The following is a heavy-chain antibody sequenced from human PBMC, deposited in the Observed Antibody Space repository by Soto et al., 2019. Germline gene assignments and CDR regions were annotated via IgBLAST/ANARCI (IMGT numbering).Heavy chain of an antibody. V-gene: IGHV3-43*01. CDR1: GFTFDDYT. CDR3: AKDLSRRSDAYSYDETTHYYYYYGMDV. CDR2: ISWDGGST. Sequence: GGSLRLSCAASGFTFDDYTMHWVRQAPGKGLEWVSLISWDGGSTYYADSVKGRFTISRDNSKNSLYLQMNSLRTEDTALYYCAKDLSRRSDAYSYDETTHYYYYYGMDVWGQGTTVTVSS. J-gene: IGHJ6*02. D-gene: IGHD5-18*01.